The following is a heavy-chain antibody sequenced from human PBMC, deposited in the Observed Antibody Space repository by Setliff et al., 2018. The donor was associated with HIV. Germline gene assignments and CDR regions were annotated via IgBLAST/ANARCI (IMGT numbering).Heavy chain of an antibody. Sequence: SETLSLTCTVPGGSITRYYWSWIRQSPGKGLEWIGYIHASGKTNSHPSLKSRVTISVDTSKNQFSLKLSSVTAADTAMYYCARPRSGTYRGHYYYYMDVWGKGTTVTVSS. V-gene: IGHV4-4*09. D-gene: IGHD3-10*01. CDR2: IHASGKT. CDR3: ARPRSGTYRGHYYYYMDV. CDR1: GGSITRYY. J-gene: IGHJ6*03.